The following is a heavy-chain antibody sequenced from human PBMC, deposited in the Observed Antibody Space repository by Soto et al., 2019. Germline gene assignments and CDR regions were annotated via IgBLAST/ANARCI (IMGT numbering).Heavy chain of an antibody. V-gene: IGHV1-58*01. CDR3: ARGSYYSGWV. Sequence: GASVKVSCKASGFTFTSSAVQWVRQARGQRLEWIGWIVVGSGNTNYAQKFQERVTITRDTSKNQFSLQLNSVTPEDTAVYYCARGSYYSGWVWGQGTLVTVSS. CDR2: IVVGSGNT. D-gene: IGHD6-19*01. J-gene: IGHJ4*02. CDR1: GFTFTSSA.